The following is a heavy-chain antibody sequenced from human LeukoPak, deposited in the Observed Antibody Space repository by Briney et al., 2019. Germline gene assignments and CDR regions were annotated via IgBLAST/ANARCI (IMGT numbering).Heavy chain of an antibody. J-gene: IGHJ6*03. CDR1: GVSIGSHY. D-gene: IGHD2-2*01. CDR2: INHSGST. V-gene: IGHV4-34*01. Sequence: SETLSLTCTVSGVSIGSHYWSWIRQSPGKGLEWIGEINHSGSTNYNPSLKSRVTISVDTSKNQFSLKLSSVTAADTAVYYCARSVPAAKSVADYYYYYMDVWGKGTTVTVSS. CDR3: ARSVPAAKSVADYYYYYMDV.